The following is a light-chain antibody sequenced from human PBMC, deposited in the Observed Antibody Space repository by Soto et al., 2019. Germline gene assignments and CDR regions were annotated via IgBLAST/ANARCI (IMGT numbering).Light chain of an antibody. J-gene: IGKJ4*01. Sequence: IQLTQSPSSLSASVGDRVTIACRASESISDYLNWYQHKPGEAPKVLVYSASTLRGGVPSRFSGTGSGTEFTLTISSLQPEDVATYYCQQPFSNLLSFGGGTKVEIK. V-gene: IGKV1-39*01. CDR3: QQPFSNLLS. CDR2: SAS. CDR1: ESISDY.